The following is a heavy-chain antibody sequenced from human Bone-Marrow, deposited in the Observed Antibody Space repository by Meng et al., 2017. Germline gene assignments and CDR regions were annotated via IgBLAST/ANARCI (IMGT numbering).Heavy chain of an antibody. CDR2: IYYSGST. D-gene: IGHD1-26*01. Sequence: QLQLQESGPGLVKPSETLSRTCTVSGGSISSSSYYWGWIRQPPGKGLEWIGSIYYSGSTYYNPSLKSRVTISVDTSKNQFSLKLSSVTAADTAVYYCARHRDGGSYPLDYWGQGTLVTVSS. CDR1: GGSISSSSYY. J-gene: IGHJ4*02. CDR3: ARHRDGGSYPLDY. V-gene: IGHV4-39*01.